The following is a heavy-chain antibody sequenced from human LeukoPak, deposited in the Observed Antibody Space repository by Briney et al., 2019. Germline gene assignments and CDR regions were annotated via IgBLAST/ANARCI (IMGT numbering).Heavy chain of an antibody. CDR2: INHSGST. CDR3: ERREYQYSSGTFNLYF. CDR1: GGSFSGYY. V-gene: IGHV4-34*01. J-gene: IGHJ6*01. D-gene: IGHD3-22*01. Sequence: PSETLSLTCAVYGGSFSGYYGSWIRQPPGKGLEWIGEINHSGSTNYNPSLKSRVTISVDTSKNQLSPETSPGTAAGSALYYCERREYQYSSGTFNLYFWGQGNPVTLSP.